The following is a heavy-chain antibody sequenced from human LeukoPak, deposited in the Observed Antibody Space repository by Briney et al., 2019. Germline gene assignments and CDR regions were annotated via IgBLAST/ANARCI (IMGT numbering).Heavy chain of an antibody. V-gene: IGHV1-18*01. CDR1: GYTFTSYG. CDR3: ARDLYSYGSLYYFDY. J-gene: IGHJ4*02. Sequence: ASVKVSCKASGYTFTSYGISWVRQAPGQGLEWMGWISAYNGNTNYAQKLQGRVTMTTDTSTSTAYMELRSLRSDDTAVYYRARDLYSYGSLYYFDYWGQGTLVTVSS. D-gene: IGHD5-18*01. CDR2: ISAYNGNT.